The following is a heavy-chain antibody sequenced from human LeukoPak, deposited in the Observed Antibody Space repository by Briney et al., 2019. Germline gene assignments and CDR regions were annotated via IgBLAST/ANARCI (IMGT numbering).Heavy chain of an antibody. J-gene: IGHJ6*02. CDR3: ASAPDSSSLTGMDV. CDR2: INHSGST. CDR1: GGSFSGYY. V-gene: IGHV4-34*01. D-gene: IGHD6-13*01. Sequence: PSETLSLTCAVYGGSFSGYYWSWIRQPPGKGLEWIGEINHSGSTNYNPSLKSRVTISVDTSKNQFSLKLSSVTAADTAVYYCASAPDSSSLTGMDVWGQGTTVTVSS.